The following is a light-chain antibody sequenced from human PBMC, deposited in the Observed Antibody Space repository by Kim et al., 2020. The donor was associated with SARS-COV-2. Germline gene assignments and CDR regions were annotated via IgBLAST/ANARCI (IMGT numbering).Light chain of an antibody. V-gene: IGLV3-9*01. CDR2: RDS. CDR1: NIGSKN. CDR3: QVWDSSTGV. J-gene: IGLJ3*02. Sequence: SVALGQTARIPGGGHNIGSKNVHWYQQKLGQAPVLVIYRDSNRPSGIPERFSGSNSGNTATLTISRPQVGDEADYYCQVWDSSTGVFGGGTQLTVL.